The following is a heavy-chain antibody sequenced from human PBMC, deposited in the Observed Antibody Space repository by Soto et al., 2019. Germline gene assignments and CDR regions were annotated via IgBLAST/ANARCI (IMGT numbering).Heavy chain of an antibody. CDR1: GCTFSSYA. D-gene: IGHD2-15*01. Sequence: GASVKVSCKASGCTFSSYAISWVRQAPGQGLEWMGGIIPIFGTANYAQKFQGRVTITADESTSTAYMELSSLRSEDTAVYYCARVPRPLIYCSGGSCYNDNYYFEYWGQGTLVTVSS. J-gene: IGHJ4*02. CDR3: ARVPRPLIYCSGGSCYNDNYYFEY. CDR2: IIPIFGTA. V-gene: IGHV1-69*13.